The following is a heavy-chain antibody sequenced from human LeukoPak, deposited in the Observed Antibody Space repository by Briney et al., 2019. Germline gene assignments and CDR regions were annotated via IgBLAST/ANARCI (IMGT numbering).Heavy chain of an antibody. CDR3: GRVHCSTNSCYDYYDYYMDV. Sequence: GGSLRLSCAASGFRFDDYSMNWVRHVPGKGLEWVAEINWDGASTGYRDSMKGRFTISRDNGKNSLYLQMNSLRVEDTAVYYCGRVHCSTNSCYDYYDYYMDVSGKGTTVTVSS. CDR1: GFRFDDYS. D-gene: IGHD2-15*01. CDR2: INWDGAST. V-gene: IGHV3-20*04. J-gene: IGHJ6*03.